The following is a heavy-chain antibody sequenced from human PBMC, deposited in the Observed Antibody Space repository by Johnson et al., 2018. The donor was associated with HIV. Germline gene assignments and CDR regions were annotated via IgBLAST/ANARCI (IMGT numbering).Heavy chain of an antibody. Sequence: QVQLVESGGGLVRPGGSLRLSCAASGFTFDDYGMSWVRQAPGKGLEWVAVISYDGSNKYYADSVKGRFAISRDNSKNTLYLQMNSLRAEDMAVYYCASGDDDGFWGRGTLVTVSS. CDR1: GFTFDDYG. J-gene: IGHJ4*03. CDR2: ISYDGSNK. D-gene: IGHD5-12*01. CDR3: ASGDDDGF. V-gene: IGHV3-30*03.